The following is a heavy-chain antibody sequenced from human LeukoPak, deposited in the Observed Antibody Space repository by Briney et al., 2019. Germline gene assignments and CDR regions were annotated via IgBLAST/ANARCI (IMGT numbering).Heavy chain of an antibody. CDR3: AREYDSRARFDS. Sequence: PGESLRLSCAGSGDSFISHTMIWVRQPPGKGLEWISYIGYSGSPIYYADSVKGRFGISRDDAKTSLYLRMNSLRAEDTAFYYCAREYDSRARFDSWGQGILVTVSS. J-gene: IGHJ4*02. D-gene: IGHD4-11*01. CDR2: IGYSGSPI. CDR1: GDSFISHT. V-gene: IGHV3-48*01.